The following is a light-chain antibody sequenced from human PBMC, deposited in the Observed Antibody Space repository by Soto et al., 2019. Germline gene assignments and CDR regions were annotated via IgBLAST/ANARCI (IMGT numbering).Light chain of an antibody. CDR3: QQRSNGLT. J-gene: IGKJ4*01. Sequence: EIVLTQSPATLSLSPGERATLSCRASQSVSSYLAWYQQKPGQAPRLLIYDASSSATGIPARFSGSGSGTDFTLTISSLEPEDFAVYYCQQRSNGLTFGGGTKVEIK. V-gene: IGKV3-11*01. CDR2: DAS. CDR1: QSVSSY.